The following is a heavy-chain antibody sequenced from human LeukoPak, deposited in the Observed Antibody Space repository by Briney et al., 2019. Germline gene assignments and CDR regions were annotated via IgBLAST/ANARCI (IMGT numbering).Heavy chain of an antibody. CDR1: GFTFSSYW. CDR2: IKQDGSEK. V-gene: IGHV3-7*01. Sequence: GGSLRLSCAASGFTFSSYWMSWVRQAPGKGLEWVANIKQDGSEKYYVDSVKGRFTISRDNAKNSLYLQMNSLRAEDTAVYYCASDPRARGSYLYAFDIWGQGTMVTVSS. D-gene: IGHD1-26*01. J-gene: IGHJ3*02. CDR3: ASDPRARGSYLYAFDI.